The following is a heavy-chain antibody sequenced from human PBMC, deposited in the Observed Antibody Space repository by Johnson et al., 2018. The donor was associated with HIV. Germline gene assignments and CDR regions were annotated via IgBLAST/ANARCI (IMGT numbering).Heavy chain of an antibody. Sequence: QVQLVESGGGLVKPGGSLRLSCAGSGFTFSDHYMSWVRQAPGKGLEWVSYISSSGSTIYYADSVKGRFTISRDNSDNFLYLYMNRLRTDDTAVYYCVRGWHTSGRWDVFDIWGQGTTVIVSS. CDR3: VRGWHTSGRWDVFDI. V-gene: IGHV3-11*04. CDR1: GFTFSDHY. J-gene: IGHJ3*02. D-gene: IGHD6-19*01. CDR2: ISSSGSTI.